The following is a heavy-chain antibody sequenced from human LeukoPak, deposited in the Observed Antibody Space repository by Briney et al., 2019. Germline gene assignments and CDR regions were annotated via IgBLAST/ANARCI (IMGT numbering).Heavy chain of an antibody. D-gene: IGHD6-19*01. J-gene: IGHJ5*02. CDR1: GASISSSSFR. Sequence: SETLSLTCAVSGASISSSSFRWGWVRQPPGKGLEWIGSTHYSGSTYYNPSLKSRVTISVDTSKNQFSLKLTSVTAADTAVYYCARHRSYSSGWYVARWFDPWGQGTLVTVSS. CDR3: ARHRSYSSGWYVARWFDP. CDR2: THYSGST. V-gene: IGHV4-39*01.